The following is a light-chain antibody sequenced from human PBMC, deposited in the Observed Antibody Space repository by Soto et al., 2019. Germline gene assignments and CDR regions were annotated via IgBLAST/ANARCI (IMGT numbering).Light chain of an antibody. J-gene: IGLJ2*01. V-gene: IGLV2-14*01. CDR1: NRDVGSYNY. CDR3: SSYSGRGPLVI. Sequence: QSALTQPASVSGSPGQSITISCTGTNRDVGSYNYMSWYQQHPGKVPKLLIFDVSNRPAGVSNRFSGSKSDNTASLTISGLKAENAGEYDWSSYSGRGPLVIFAGGTKLTAL. CDR2: DVS.